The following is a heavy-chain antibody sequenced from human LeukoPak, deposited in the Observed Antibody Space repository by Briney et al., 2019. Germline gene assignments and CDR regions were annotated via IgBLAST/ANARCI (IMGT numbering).Heavy chain of an antibody. CDR1: GFTFRSYS. D-gene: IGHD1-26*01. CDR2: ISGSGGST. V-gene: IGHV3-23*01. J-gene: IGHJ4*02. CDR3: AKVRGRGGLSGSLDY. Sequence: PGRSLRLSCAASGFTFRSYSMHWVRQAPGKGLEWVSAISGSGGSTYYADSVKGRFTISRDNSKNTLYLQMNSLRAEDTAVYYCAKVRGRGGLSGSLDYWGQGTLVTVSS.